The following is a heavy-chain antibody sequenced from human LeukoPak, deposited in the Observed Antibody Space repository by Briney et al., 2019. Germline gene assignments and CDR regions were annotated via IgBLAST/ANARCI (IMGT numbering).Heavy chain of an antibody. CDR2: IIPIFGTA. D-gene: IGHD3-10*01. J-gene: IGHJ6*04. CDR1: GGTFSSYA. Sequence: SVKVSCKASGGTFSSYAISWVRQAPGQGLEWMGGIIPIFGTANYAQKFQGRVTITADRSTSTAYMELSSLRSEDTAVYYCARAGEGLSGSYLLYYYYYGMDVWGKGTTVTVSS. CDR3: ARAGEGLSGSYLLYYYYYGMDV. V-gene: IGHV1-69*06.